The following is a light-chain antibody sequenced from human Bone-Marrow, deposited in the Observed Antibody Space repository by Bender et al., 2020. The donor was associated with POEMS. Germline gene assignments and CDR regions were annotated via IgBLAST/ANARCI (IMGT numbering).Light chain of an antibody. CDR1: SGDVGTFNY. J-gene: IGLJ3*02. V-gene: IGLV2-8*01. CDR3: CSYTSRSTLAV. Sequence: QSALTQPPSASGSLGQSVTISCTGSSGDVGTFNYVSWFQQHPGKVPRLIIYEVTKRPSGVPHRFSGSKSGNTASLTISGLQAEDEANYYCCSYTSRSTLAVFGGGTKLTVL. CDR2: EVT.